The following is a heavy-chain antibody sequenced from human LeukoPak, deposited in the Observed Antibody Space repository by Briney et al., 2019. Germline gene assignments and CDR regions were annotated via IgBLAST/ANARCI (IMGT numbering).Heavy chain of an antibody. CDR3: ARGDFCSSSYCYLRPMDV. D-gene: IGHD2-2*01. J-gene: IGHJ6*03. Sequence: KTSETLSLTCTVSGGSISDYYWNWIRQPPGKGLEWIGYIYYSGSTTYNPSLKSRVTMSVDTAKNQFSLKLRSVTAADTAVYYCARGDFCSSSYCYLRPMDVWGKGTTVTVSS. CDR2: IYYSGST. CDR1: GGSISDYY. V-gene: IGHV4-59*01.